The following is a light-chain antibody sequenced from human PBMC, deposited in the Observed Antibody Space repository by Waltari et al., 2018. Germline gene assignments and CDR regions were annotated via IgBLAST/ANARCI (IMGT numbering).Light chain of an antibody. V-gene: IGKV1-5*03. Sequence: DTQMTQSPSTLSASVGDRVTISCRASYDIGSRLAWYQQKPGKAPQFLIYKSSILESGGPSRFSGSGSGTEFTLTISSLQPDDFATYYCQQYKSYPYTFGQGTKLEIK. J-gene: IGKJ2*01. CDR1: YDIGSR. CDR3: QQYKSYPYT. CDR2: KSS.